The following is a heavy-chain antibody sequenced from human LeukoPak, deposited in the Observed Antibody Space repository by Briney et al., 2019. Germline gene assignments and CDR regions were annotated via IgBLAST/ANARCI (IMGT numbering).Heavy chain of an antibody. D-gene: IGHD6-13*01. CDR3: ARDRASSWPFDY. V-gene: IGHV3-21*04. CDR2: IIGSTKYI. J-gene: IGHJ4*02. CDR1: GFTFSTYT. Sequence: PGGSLRLSCAASGFTFSTYTMNWVRQAPGKGLEWVSSIIGSTKYIYYADSLKGRFTISRDNAKNSLYLEMNSLRAEDTAVYYCARDRASSWPFDYWGQGTLVTVSS.